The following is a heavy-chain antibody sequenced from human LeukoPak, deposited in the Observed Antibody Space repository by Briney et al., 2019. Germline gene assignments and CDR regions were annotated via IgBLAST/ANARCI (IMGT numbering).Heavy chain of an antibody. CDR2: INHSGST. CDR1: GGSFSGYY. J-gene: IGHJ4*02. D-gene: IGHD3-9*01. CDR3: ASSPYYDISTGYYKPYYFDY. Sequence: SETLSLTCAVYGGSFSGYYWSWIRQPPGKGLEWIGEINHSGSTNYNPSLKSRVTISVDTSKNQFSLKLSSVTAADTAVYYCASSPYYDISTGYYKPYYFDYWGQGTLVTVSS. V-gene: IGHV4-34*01.